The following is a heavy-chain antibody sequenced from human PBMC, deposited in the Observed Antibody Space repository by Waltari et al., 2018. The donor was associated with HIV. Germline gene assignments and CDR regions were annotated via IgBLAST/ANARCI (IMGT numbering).Heavy chain of an antibody. CDR2: IKSKTKGGTT. CDR3: ATTTTTTYFS. J-gene: IGHJ5*02. Sequence: EVQLVESGGGLVKPGGSLRLSCAASGFTFSYAWMSWVRRARGKGMWLVGSIKSKTKGGTTDYAAPVNGRFTISRDDSKNTLYLQMNSLKTEDTAVYYCATTTTTTYFSWGQGTLVTVSS. V-gene: IGHV3-15*01. CDR1: GFTFSYAW. D-gene: IGHD1-1*01.